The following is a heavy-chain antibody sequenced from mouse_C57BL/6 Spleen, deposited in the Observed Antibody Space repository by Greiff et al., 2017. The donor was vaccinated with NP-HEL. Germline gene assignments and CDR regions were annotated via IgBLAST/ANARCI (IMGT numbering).Heavy chain of an antibody. J-gene: IGHJ2*01. Sequence: QVQLQQPGAELVKPGASVKLSCKASGYTFTSYWMQWVKQRPGQGLEWIGEIDPTDSYTNYNQKFKGKATLTVETSSSTAYMQLSSLTSEDSAVYYCARGKLDYWGKGTPLTVSS. CDR2: IDPTDSYT. CDR3: ARGKLDY. V-gene: IGHV1-50*01. CDR1: GYTFTSYW. D-gene: IGHD4-1*01.